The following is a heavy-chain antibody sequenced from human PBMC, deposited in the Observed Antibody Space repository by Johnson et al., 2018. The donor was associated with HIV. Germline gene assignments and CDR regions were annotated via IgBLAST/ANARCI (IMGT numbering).Heavy chain of an antibody. CDR1: GFTFNKYG. J-gene: IGHJ3*02. Sequence: QVQLVESGGGVVQPGRSLRLSCAASGFTFNKYGMHWVRQAPGKGLGWVALISYDGSNKYHADSVKGRFTISRDNAKKSLYLQMNSLRAEDTAVYYCARDDIFLDAFDIWGQGTMVTVSS. D-gene: IGHD3-9*01. CDR2: ISYDGSNK. CDR3: ARDDIFLDAFDI. V-gene: IGHV3-30*03.